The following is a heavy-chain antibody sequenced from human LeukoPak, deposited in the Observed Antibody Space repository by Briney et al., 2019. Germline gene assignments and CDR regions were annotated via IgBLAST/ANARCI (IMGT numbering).Heavy chain of an antibody. CDR3: ARDAALTYYDILTGFSGELSHYYYYYMDV. V-gene: IGHV3-48*03. CDR2: ISSSGSTI. Sequence: GGSLRLSCAASGFTFSSYEMHWVRQAPGKGLEWVSYISSSGSTIYYADSVKGRFTISRDNAKNSLYLQMNSLRAEDTAVYYCARDAALTYYDILTGFSGELSHYYYYYMDVWGKGTTVTISS. J-gene: IGHJ6*03. D-gene: IGHD3-9*01. CDR1: GFTFSSYE.